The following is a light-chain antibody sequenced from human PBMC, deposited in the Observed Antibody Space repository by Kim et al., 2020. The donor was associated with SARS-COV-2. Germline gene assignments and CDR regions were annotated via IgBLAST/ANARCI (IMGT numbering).Light chain of an antibody. CDR3: QQYGTSVLYS. J-gene: IGKJ2*03. V-gene: IGKV3-20*01. CDR2: GAS. Sequence: PGERATPTCRASQTVNNNYIAWYQQKPGQTPRLHIYGASSRATGIPDRFSGSGSGTDFTLTISRLEPEDFAVYYCQQYGTSVLYSFGQGTKLEI. CDR1: QTVNNNY.